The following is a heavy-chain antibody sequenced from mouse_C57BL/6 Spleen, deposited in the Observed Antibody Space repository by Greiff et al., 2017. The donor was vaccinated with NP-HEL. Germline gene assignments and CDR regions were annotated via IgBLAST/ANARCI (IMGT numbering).Heavy chain of an antibody. CDR1: GYSFTGYY. D-gene: IGHD2-2*01. J-gene: IGHJ4*01. Sequence: VQLQQSGPELVKPGASVKISCKASGYSFTGYYMNWVKQSPEKSLEWIGEINPSTGGTTYNQKFKAKATLTVDKSSSTAYMQLKSLTSEDSAVYYCARGGYDGYYAMDYWGQGTSVTVSS. V-gene: IGHV1-42*01. CDR3: ARGGYDGYYAMDY. CDR2: INPSTGGT.